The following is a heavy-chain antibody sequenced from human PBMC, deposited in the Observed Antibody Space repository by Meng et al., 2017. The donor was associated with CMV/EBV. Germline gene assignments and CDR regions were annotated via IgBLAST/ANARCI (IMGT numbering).Heavy chain of an antibody. CDR1: GFTFDDYG. D-gene: IGHD5-12*01. V-gene: IGHV3-20*04. Sequence: GESLKISCAASGFTFDDYGMSWVRQAPGKGLEWVSGINWNGGSTGYADSVEGRFTISRDNAKNSLYLQMNSLRAEDTALYYCARDRDIVATVNYYYYGMDVWGQGTTVTVSS. CDR2: INWNGGST. J-gene: IGHJ6*02. CDR3: ARDRDIVATVNYYYYGMDV.